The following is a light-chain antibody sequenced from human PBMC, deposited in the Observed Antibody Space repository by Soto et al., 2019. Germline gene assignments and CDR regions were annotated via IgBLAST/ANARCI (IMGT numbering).Light chain of an antibody. J-gene: IGKJ1*01. V-gene: IGKV3-20*01. Sequence: EIVLTQSPGTLSLSPGERATRSCRASQSVSSSYLAWYQQKPGQAPRLLIYGASSRATGIPDRFSGSGSGTDFTLTISRLEPEDFAVYYCQQYGSSSTWTFGQGTKVDIK. CDR3: QQYGSSSTWT. CDR2: GAS. CDR1: QSVSSSY.